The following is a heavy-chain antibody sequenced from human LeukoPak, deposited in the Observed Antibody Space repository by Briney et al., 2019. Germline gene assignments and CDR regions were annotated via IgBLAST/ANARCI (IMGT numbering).Heavy chain of an antibody. V-gene: IGHV1-8*03. D-gene: IGHD2-2*01. J-gene: IGHJ3*02. CDR3: ASYCSSTSCYGYAFDI. CDR2: MNPNSGNT. Sequence: ASVKVSCKASGYPFTSYDINWVRQATGQGLEWMGWMNPNSGNTGYAQKFQGRVAITRNTSISTAYMELSSLRSEDTAVYYCASYCSSTSCYGYAFDIWGQGTMVTVSS. CDR1: GYPFTSYD.